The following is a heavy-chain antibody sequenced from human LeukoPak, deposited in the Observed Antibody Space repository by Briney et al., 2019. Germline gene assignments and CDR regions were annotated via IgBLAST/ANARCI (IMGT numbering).Heavy chain of an antibody. CDR3: ARDKHDSSGYFYYYYGMDV. D-gene: IGHD3-22*01. CDR2: ISSSSSTI. V-gene: IGHV3-48*01. CDR1: GFTFSSYS. Sequence: GGSLRLSCAASGFTFSSYSMTWVRQAPGKGLEWVSYISSSSSTIYYADSVKGRFTISRDNAKNSLYLQMNSLRAEDTAVYYCARDKHDSSGYFYYYYGMDVWGQGTTVTVSS. J-gene: IGHJ6*02.